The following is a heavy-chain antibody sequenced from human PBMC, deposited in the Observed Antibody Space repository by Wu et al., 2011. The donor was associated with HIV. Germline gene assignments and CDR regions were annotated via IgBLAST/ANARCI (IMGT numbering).Heavy chain of an antibody. J-gene: IGHJ4*02. CDR2: IIPIFGTA. V-gene: IGHV1-69*06. CDR3: ARGDNLPLTKRYYFHY. CDR1: GGTFNSYG. D-gene: IGHD1-1*01. Sequence: QVQLVQSGAAVKKPGSSVKVSCKASGGTFNSYGITWVRQAPGQGLEWMGGIIPIFGTANYAQKFQGRVTMTTDTSTKTAYMELRSLRSDDTAVYYCARGDNLPLTKRYYFHYWGQGTLVTVSS.